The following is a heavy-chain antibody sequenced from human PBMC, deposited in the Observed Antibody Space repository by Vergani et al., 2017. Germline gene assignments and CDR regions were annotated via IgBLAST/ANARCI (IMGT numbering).Heavy chain of an antibody. Sequence: EVQLVESGGGLVPPGGSLRLSCAASGFTFSSYDMHWVRQATGKGLEWVSAIGTAGDTYYPGSVKGRFTISRENAKNSLYLQMNSLRAGDTAVYYCARSSYGSGSPDYWGQGTLVTVSS. CDR1: GFTFSSYD. V-gene: IGHV3-13*04. D-gene: IGHD3-10*01. CDR2: IGTAGDT. CDR3: ARSSYGSGSPDY. J-gene: IGHJ4*02.